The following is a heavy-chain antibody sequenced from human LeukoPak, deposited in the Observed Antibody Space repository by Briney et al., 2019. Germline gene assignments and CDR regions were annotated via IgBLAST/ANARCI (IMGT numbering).Heavy chain of an antibody. D-gene: IGHD6-6*01. J-gene: IGHJ4*02. V-gene: IGHV4-39*07. CDR1: GDSISSDSSS. CDR3: ARGSGIAARRDY. Sequence: SETLSLTCSVSGDSISSDSSSWGWFRQPPGKGLEWIGSFHYAGNTYYSPSLKRRVTISVDTSKNQFSLKLSSVTAADTAVYYCARGSGIAARRDYWGQGTLVTVSS. CDR2: FHYAGNT.